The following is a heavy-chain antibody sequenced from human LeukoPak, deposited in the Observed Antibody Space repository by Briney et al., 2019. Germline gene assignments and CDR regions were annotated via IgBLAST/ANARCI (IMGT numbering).Heavy chain of an antibody. J-gene: IGHJ3*02. CDR2: ISGSGGST. D-gene: IGHD5-18*01. CDR1: RFTFSSYA. CDR3: AKGRTQLWLDDAFDI. Sequence: PGGSLRLSFAASRFTFSSYAMSWVRQAPGKGLEWVSGISGSGGSTYYADSVKGRFTISRDNSKNTLYLQMNSLRAEDTAVYYCAKGRTQLWLDDAFDIWGQGTMVTVSS. V-gene: IGHV3-23*01.